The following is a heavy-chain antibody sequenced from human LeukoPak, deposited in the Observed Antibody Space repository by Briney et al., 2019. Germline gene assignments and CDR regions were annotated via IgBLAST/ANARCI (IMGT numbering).Heavy chain of an antibody. V-gene: IGHV4-59*01. J-gene: IGHJ4*02. Sequence: PSETLSLTCTVSGGSISSYYWSWIRQPPGKGLEWIGYIYYSGSTNYNPSLKSRVTISVDTSKNQFSLKLSSVTAADTAVYYCARISTTVVTPWFDYWGQGTLVTVSS. CDR1: GGSISSYY. CDR3: ARISTTVVTPWFDY. D-gene: IGHD4-23*01. CDR2: IYYSGST.